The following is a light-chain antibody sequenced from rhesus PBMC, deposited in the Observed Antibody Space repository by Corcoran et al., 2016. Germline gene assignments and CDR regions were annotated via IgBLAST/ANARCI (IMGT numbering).Light chain of an antibody. CDR3: QQYSSSPYS. CDR2: KAS. Sequence: DIQMTQSPSSLSASVGDTVTITCRASQSISSWLAWYQQKPGKAPKLLINKASTLQSGVPSRFSGSGSGTDFTRTISSLQSEDFATDYWQQYSSSPYSFGQGTKVEIK. V-gene: IGKV1-22*01. J-gene: IGKJ2*01. CDR1: QSISSW.